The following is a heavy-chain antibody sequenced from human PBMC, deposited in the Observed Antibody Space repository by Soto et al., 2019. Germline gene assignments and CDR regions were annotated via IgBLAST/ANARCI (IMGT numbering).Heavy chain of an antibody. CDR3: GRGRSGEIVVFY. CDR1: GYTFTGHY. CDR2: IGPKNGDT. Sequence: QVQLVQSGAEVKESGASVKVSCKTSGYTFTGHYIHWVRQAPGQSPEWVGEIGPKNGDTRYAQKLQGKVTMTKDTSITTVYMELTNLSPDDTAVYYCGRGRSGEIVVFYWGQGTLVTVHS. D-gene: IGHD5-12*01. V-gene: IGHV1-2*02. J-gene: IGHJ4*02.